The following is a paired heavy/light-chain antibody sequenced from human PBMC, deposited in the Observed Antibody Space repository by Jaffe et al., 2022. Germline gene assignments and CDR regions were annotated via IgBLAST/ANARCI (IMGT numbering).Heavy chain of an antibody. CDR3: ATSTGYSGYDLGWFDP. J-gene: IGHJ5*02. CDR1: GGSISSGSYY. D-gene: IGHD5-12*01. Sequence: QVQLQESGPGLVKPSQTLSLTCTVSGGSISSGSYYWSWIRQPAGKGLEWIGRIYTSGSTNYNPSLKSRVTISVDTSKNQFSLKLSSVTAADTAVYYCATSTGYSGYDLGWFDPWGQGTLVTVSS. V-gene: IGHV4-61*02. CDR2: IYTSGST.
Light chain of an antibody. CDR1: QGISSY. V-gene: IGKV1-9*01. CDR3: QQLNSYPFT. J-gene: IGKJ3*01. Sequence: DIQLTQSPSFLSASVGDRVTITCRASQGISSYLAWYQQKPGKAPKLLIYAASTLQSGVPSRFSGSGSGTEFTLTISSLQPEDFATYYCQQLNSYPFTFGPGTKVDIK. CDR2: AAS.